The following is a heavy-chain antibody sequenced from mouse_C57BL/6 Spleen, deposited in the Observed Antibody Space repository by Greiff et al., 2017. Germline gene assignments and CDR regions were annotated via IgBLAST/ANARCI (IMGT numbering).Heavy chain of an antibody. J-gene: IGHJ4*01. D-gene: IGHD4-1*02. CDR1: GFTFTDYY. CDR2: ISNKANGYTT. Sequence: EVKLMESGGGLVQPGGSLSLSCAASGFTFTDYYMSWVRQPPGKALEWLGFISNKANGYTTKYSATVKGRFTISRDNSQSILYLQMQALRSEDSATYSCASQLGPYAMDYWGQGTSVTVSS. CDR3: ASQLGPYAMDY. V-gene: IGHV7-3*01.